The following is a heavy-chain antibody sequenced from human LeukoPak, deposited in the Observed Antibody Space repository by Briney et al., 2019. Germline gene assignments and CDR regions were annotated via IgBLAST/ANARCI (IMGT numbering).Heavy chain of an antibody. CDR3: ASRVTATPVATIWGDAFDI. CDR2: ISGYNGNT. CDR1: GYNFIGYG. J-gene: IGHJ3*02. D-gene: IGHD5-12*01. Sequence: GASVKVSCKASGYNFIGYGITWVRQAPGQGLEWMGRISGYNGNTKYAKKFQGRVTMTTDTSTSTAYMELRSLRSDDTAVYYCASRVTATPVATIWGDAFDIWGQGTMVTVSS. V-gene: IGHV1-18*01.